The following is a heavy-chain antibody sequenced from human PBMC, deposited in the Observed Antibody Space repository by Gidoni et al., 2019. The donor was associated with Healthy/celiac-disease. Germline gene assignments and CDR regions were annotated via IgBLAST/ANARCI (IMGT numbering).Heavy chain of an antibody. CDR2: ISGSGGST. V-gene: IGHV3-23*01. CDR1: GFTFSSYA. D-gene: IGHD5-12*01. Sequence: EVQLLEPGEGLVQPGGSLSPPCPAVGFTFSSYAMSWVRQAPGKGLEWVSAISGSGGSTYYADSVKGRFTISRDNSKNTLYLQMNSLRAEDTAVYYCAKATGVEMATIDWGQGTLVTVSS. CDR3: AKATGVEMATID. J-gene: IGHJ4*02.